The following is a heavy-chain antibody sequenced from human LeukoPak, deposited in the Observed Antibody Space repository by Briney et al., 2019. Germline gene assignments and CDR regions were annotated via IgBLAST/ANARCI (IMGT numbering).Heavy chain of an antibody. V-gene: IGHV3-23*01. Sequence: GGSLRLSCAASGFTFSSYAMSWVRQAPGKGLEWVSAISGSGGSTYYADSVKGRFTISRDNSKNTLYLQMNSLRAEDTAVYYCAKSTTAVVTRYYFDYWGQGTLVTVSS. J-gene: IGHJ4*02. CDR3: AKSTTAVVTRYYFDY. D-gene: IGHD4-23*01. CDR2: ISGSGGST. CDR1: GFTFSSYA.